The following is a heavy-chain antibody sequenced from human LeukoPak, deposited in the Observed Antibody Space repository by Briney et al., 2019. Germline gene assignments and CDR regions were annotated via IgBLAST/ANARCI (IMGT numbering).Heavy chain of an antibody. V-gene: IGHV4-59*01. Sequence: SETLSLTCTVSGGSISSYYWSWIRQPPGKGLEWIGYIHYSGSTNYNPSLRSRVNISVDTSKNQFSLKLSSVTAADTAVYYCARAISGSDAFDIWGQGTMVTVSS. CDR3: ARAISGSDAFDI. CDR1: GGSISSYY. J-gene: IGHJ3*02. CDR2: IHYSGST. D-gene: IGHD3-10*01.